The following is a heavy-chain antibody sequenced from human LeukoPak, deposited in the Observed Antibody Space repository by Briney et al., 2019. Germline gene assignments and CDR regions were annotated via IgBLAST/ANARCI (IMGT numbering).Heavy chain of an antibody. CDR3: AAVLYSSSWLN. D-gene: IGHD6-13*01. J-gene: IGHJ4*02. CDR1: GFTFSSYG. CDR2: ISGSGGST. Sequence: PGGSLRLSCVASGFTFSSYGMHWVRQAPGKGLEWVSAISGSGGSTYYADSVKGRFTISRDNSKNTLYLQMNSLRAEDTAVYYCAAVLYSSSWLNWGQGTLVTVSS. V-gene: IGHV3-23*01.